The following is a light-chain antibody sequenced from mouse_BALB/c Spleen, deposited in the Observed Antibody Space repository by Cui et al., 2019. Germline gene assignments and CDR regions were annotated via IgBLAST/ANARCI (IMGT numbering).Light chain of an antibody. CDR1: SSVSY. V-gene: IGKV4-72*01. Sequence: HIVLSQSPAILSASPGEKVTMTCRASSSVSYMLWYQQKPGSSPKPWIDATSNLASGVPARFSGSGSGTSYSLTISRVEAEDAATYYCQQWSSNPLTFGAGTKLELK. CDR3: QQWSSNPLT. CDR2: ATS. J-gene: IGKJ5*01.